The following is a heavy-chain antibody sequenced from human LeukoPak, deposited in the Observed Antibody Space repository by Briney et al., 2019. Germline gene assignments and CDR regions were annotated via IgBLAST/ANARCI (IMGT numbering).Heavy chain of an antibody. Sequence: PSETLSLTCTVSGDSMSRDYYFWGWIRQPPGQRLEWIGSIYSDGGTHYNPSFNSRLTISADMSRNQFSLKLSSVTAADTAVYYCATSSDTASAYWGQGTLVTVSS. D-gene: IGHD5-18*01. CDR3: ATSSDTASAY. CDR1: GDSMSRDYYF. J-gene: IGHJ4*02. V-gene: IGHV4-39*07. CDR2: IYSDGGT.